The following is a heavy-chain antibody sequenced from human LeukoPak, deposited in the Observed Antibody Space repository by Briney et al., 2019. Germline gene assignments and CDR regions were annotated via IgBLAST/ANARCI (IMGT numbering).Heavy chain of an antibody. D-gene: IGHD4-17*01. CDR2: INPNSGAT. Sequence: ASVKVSCKASGYTFTDYFLHGVRQAPGQGPEWMGWINPNSGATKNARNVQGRVTMNRDTSISTAYMDLSRLKLNDTGVYYCARLWGDYPSDYWGQGTLVTVSS. CDR3: ARLWGDYPSDY. J-gene: IGHJ4*02. V-gene: IGHV1-2*02. CDR1: GYTFTDYF.